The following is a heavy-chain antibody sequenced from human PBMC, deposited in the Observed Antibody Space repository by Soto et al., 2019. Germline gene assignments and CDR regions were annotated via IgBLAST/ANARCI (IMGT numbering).Heavy chain of an antibody. J-gene: IGHJ4*02. CDR3: AKNPGYYYDSTGYHFDY. Sequence: EVQLLESGGGLVQPGGSLRLSCAASEFTFSNYAMSWVRQAPGKGLEWVSGISYGGGTTYNADSVKGRFTISRDNSKNTLCLQMNSLRAEDTAVYYCAKNPGYYYDSTGYHFDYWGQGTLVTVSS. CDR1: EFTFSNYA. V-gene: IGHV3-23*01. CDR2: ISYGGGTT. D-gene: IGHD3-22*01.